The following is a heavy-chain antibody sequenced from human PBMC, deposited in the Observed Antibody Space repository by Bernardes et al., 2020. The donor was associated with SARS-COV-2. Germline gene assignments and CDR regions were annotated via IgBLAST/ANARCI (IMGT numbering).Heavy chain of an antibody. Sequence: SETLSLTCAVYGGSFSGYYWSWIRQPPGKGLEWIGEINHSGSTNYNPSLKSRVTISVDTSKNQFSLKLSSVTAADTAVYYCARRGGYCSSTSCSRYYYYYYMDVWGKGTTVTVSS. CDR1: GGSFSGYY. D-gene: IGHD2-2*01. CDR2: INHSGST. V-gene: IGHV4-34*01. J-gene: IGHJ6*03. CDR3: ARRGGYCSSTSCSRYYYYYYMDV.